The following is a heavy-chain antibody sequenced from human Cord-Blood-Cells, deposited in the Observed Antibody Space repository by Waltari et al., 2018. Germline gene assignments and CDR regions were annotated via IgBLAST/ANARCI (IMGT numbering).Heavy chain of an antibody. Sequence: QVQLQESGPGLVKPSETLSLTCAVSGYSISSGYYWGWIGQPPGKGLEWIGSIYHSGSTYYNPSLKSRVTISVDTSKNQFSLKLSSVTAADTAVYYCARGHGSGSYYNWFDPWGQGTLVTVSS. CDR3: ARGHGSGSYYNWFDP. CDR1: GYSISSGYY. V-gene: IGHV4-38-2*01. J-gene: IGHJ5*02. D-gene: IGHD3-10*01. CDR2: IYHSGST.